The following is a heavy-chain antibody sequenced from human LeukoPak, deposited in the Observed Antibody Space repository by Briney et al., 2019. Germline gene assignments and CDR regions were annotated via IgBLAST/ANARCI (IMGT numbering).Heavy chain of an antibody. Sequence: SQTLSLTCTVSGNSISSGDNYWSWIRQPAGKGLEWIGRIYTSGSTNYNPSLKSRVTISGDTSKNQFSLRLSSVTAADTAVYYCARASYSYDINGWVPFDYWGQGTLATVSS. CDR3: ARASYSYDINGWVPFDY. V-gene: IGHV4-61*02. J-gene: IGHJ4*02. D-gene: IGHD3-22*01. CDR1: GNSISSGDNY. CDR2: IYTSGST.